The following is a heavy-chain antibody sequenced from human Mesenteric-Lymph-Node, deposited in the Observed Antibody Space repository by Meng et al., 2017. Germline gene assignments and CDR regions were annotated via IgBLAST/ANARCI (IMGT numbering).Heavy chain of an antibody. CDR3: ARVGYCSGGSCSFRYFDY. CDR1: GGSISSGGFY. CDR2: IYYSGST. V-gene: IGHV4-30-4*08. J-gene: IGHJ4*02. Sequence: QVHVQESGPGPVKPSQTPSLTCTVSGGSISSGGFYWSWIRQHPGKGLEWIGYIYYSGSTYYNPSLKSRVTISVDTSKNQFSLKLSSVTAADTAVHYCARVGYCSGGSCSFRYFDYWGQGILVTVSS. D-gene: IGHD2-15*01.